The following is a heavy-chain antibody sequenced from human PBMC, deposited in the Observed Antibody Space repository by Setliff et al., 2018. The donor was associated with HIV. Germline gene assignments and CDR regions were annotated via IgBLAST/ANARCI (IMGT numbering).Heavy chain of an antibody. V-gene: IGHV4-59*01. CDR3: ASQDRDGYNTTPLDY. J-gene: IGHJ4*02. CDR1: SDSIRFYY. D-gene: IGHD5-12*01. CDR2: VYYTGST. Sequence: KTSETLSLTCTVSSDSIRFYYWTWIRQPPGKGLEWIGNVYYTGSTNYNPSLKSRITISIDTSKSQFSLKLTSVAAADTAVYYCASQDRDGYNTTPLDYWGQGTLVTVSS.